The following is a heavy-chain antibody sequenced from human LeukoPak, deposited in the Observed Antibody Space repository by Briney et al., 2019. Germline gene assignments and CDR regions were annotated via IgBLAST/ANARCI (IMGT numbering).Heavy chain of an antibody. CDR3: ARDYSSGWPGY. CDR2: ISSSGGST. CDR1: GFTFSSYV. J-gene: IGHJ4*02. Sequence: GGSLRLSCAASGFTFSSYVMTWVRQAPGKGLEWVSGISSSGGSTFYADSVKGRFTISRDNAKNSLYLQMNSLRAEDTAVYYCARDYSSGWPGYWGQGTLVTVSS. D-gene: IGHD6-19*01. V-gene: IGHV3-23*01.